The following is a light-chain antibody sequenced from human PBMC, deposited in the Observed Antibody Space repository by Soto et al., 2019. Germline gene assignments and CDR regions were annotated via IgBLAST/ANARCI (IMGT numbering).Light chain of an antibody. CDR1: QSFSGW. Sequence: DIQMTQSPSTLSASVGDRFTVTCRASQSFSGWLAWYQQKPGKAPKLLIYDVSTLESGVPARFSGSGSGTDFTLTISRLEPEDFAVYYCQQYGSSPGTFGQGTKVDI. CDR3: QQYGSSPGT. V-gene: IGKV1-5*01. J-gene: IGKJ1*01. CDR2: DVS.